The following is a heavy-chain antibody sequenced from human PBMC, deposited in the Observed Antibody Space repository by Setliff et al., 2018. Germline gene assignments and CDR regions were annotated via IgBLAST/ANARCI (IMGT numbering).Heavy chain of an antibody. J-gene: IGHJ4*02. CDR1: GFTFDDYG. CDR3: AKDGSGSYDYLDY. D-gene: IGHD6-13*01. CDR2: ISGSGGST. V-gene: IGHV3-23*01. Sequence: GGSLRLSCAASGFTFDDYGMSWVRQAPGKGLEWVSVISGSGGSTYYADSVKGRFTISRDNSKNTLYLQMNSLRAEDTAVYYCAKDGSGSYDYLDYWGQGTLVTVSS.